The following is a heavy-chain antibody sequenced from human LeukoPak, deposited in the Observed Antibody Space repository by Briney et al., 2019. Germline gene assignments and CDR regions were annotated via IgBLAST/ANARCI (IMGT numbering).Heavy chain of an antibody. CDR2: IKQDGSEK. Sequence: PGGSLRLSCAASGFTFSNYWMSWVRQAPGKGLEWVANIKQDGSEKCYVDSVKGRFTVSRDNAKNSLYLQMNSLRAEDTAVYYCARDRWELLSNSYPYCGLDVWGQGTTVTVSS. D-gene: IGHD2-15*01. CDR1: GFTFSNYW. J-gene: IGHJ6*02. V-gene: IGHV3-7*01. CDR3: ARDRWELLSNSYPYCGLDV.